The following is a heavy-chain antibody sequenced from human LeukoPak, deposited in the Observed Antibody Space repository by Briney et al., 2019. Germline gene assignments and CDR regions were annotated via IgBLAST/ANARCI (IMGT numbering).Heavy chain of an antibody. D-gene: IGHD6-13*01. Sequence: PGGSLRLSCAASGFTVSSNYMSWVRQAPGKGLEWVSGIKWDGGSTAYADSVKGRFTISRDNARNSLYLQMNSLRAEDTALYHCARSRGIAAPYYYYMDVWGKGTTVTVSS. CDR1: GFTVSSNY. CDR3: ARSRGIAAPYYYYMDV. CDR2: IKWDGGST. V-gene: IGHV3-20*01. J-gene: IGHJ6*03.